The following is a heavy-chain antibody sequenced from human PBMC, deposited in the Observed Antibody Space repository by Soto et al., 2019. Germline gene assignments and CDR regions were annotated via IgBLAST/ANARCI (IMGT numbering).Heavy chain of an antibody. CDR1: GGTFSNHA. CDR2: ITPLFGTA. CDR3: ARGDDFDSYYGVDG. V-gene: IGHV1-69*06. J-gene: IGHJ6*02. Sequence: SVKVSCTASGGTFSNHAISWVRQAPGQGLEWMGGITPLFGTANYAQKFQGRVTIIADILTTTAYMELNSLTSEDTAVYYCARGDDFDSYYGVDGWGQGSTVTVSS. D-gene: IGHD3-9*01.